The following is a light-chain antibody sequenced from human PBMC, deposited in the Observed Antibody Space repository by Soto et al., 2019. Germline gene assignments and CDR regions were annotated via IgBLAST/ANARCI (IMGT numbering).Light chain of an antibody. J-gene: IGKJ4*01. CDR2: DAS. V-gene: IGKV3-11*01. Sequence: EIALTQSPATLSLSPRERATPSCRASQSVTSYLAWYQQKPGQAPRLLIYDASNRATGIPARFSGSASRTDFTLTISSIEGGDFSVYYSQQRSNWPLTFGGGTKVEIK. CDR3: QQRSNWPLT. CDR1: QSVTSY.